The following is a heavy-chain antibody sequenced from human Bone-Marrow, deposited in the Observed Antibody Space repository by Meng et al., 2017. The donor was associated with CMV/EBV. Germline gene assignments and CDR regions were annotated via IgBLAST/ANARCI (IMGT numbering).Heavy chain of an antibody. CDR1: GGSFSGYY. Sequence: SETLSLTCAVYGGSFSGYYWSWIRQPPGKGLEWIGEISHSGGTNYNPSLKSRVTISVDTSKNQFSLKLSSVTAADTAVYYCARSLRGAPTYGYWGQGNLVNVPS. V-gene: IGHV4-34*01. D-gene: IGHD2-15*01. J-gene: IGHJ4*02. CDR3: ARSLRGAPTYGY. CDR2: ISHSGGT.